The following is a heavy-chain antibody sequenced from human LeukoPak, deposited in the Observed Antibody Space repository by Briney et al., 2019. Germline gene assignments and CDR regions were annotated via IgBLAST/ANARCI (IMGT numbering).Heavy chain of an antibody. D-gene: IGHD6-19*01. V-gene: IGHV4-39*01. Sequence: PSETLSLTCTVSGGSLSSSSYYWGWIRQPPGKGLEWIGSIYYSGSTYYNPSLKSRVTISVDTSKNQFSLKLSSVTAADTAVYYCARRDSSGWEPRDAFDIWGQGTMVTVSS. CDR3: ARRDSSGWEPRDAFDI. J-gene: IGHJ3*02. CDR1: GGSLSSSSYY. CDR2: IYYSGST.